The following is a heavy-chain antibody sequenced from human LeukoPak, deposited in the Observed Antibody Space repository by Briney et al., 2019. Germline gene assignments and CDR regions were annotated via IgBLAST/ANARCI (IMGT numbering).Heavy chain of an antibody. J-gene: IGHJ6*03. V-gene: IGHV3-30*02. D-gene: IGHD3-10*01. CDR1: GFTFSSYG. CDR3: AKAAWFGELLLGSHRRKYSYYYMDV. Sequence: PGGSLRLSCAASGFTFSSYGMHWVRQAPGKGLEWVAFIRYDGSNKYYADSVKGRFTISRDNSKNTLYLQMNSLRAEDTAVYYCAKAAWFGELLLGSHRRKYSYYYMDVWGNGTTVTASS. CDR2: IRYDGSNK.